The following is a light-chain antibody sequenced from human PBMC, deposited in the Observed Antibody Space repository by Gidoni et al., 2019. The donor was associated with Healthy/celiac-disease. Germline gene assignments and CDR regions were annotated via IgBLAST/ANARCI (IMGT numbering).Light chain of an antibody. Sequence: EIVMTQSPATLSVSPGERATLSCRASQSVSSNLSWYQQKPGQAPRLLIYGASPRATGIPARFSGSGSGTEFTLTISSLQSEDFAVYYCQQYNNWPPTFGQXTKVEIK. V-gene: IGKV3-15*01. CDR2: GAS. CDR1: QSVSSN. J-gene: IGKJ1*01. CDR3: QQYNNWPPT.